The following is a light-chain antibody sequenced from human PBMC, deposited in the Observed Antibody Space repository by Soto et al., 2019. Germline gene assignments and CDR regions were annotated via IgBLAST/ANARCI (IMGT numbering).Light chain of an antibody. CDR1: KNDIGVYDF. CDR2: EVV. Sequence: QSALTQPPSASGSPGQSVTISCTGTKNDIGVYDFVSWYQHHPGKAPRLIIYEVVQRPSGVPDRFSGSKSGTSASLAITGLQAEDEAYYYCQSYESGWGVFGGGTQLTVL. CDR3: QSYESGWGV. V-gene: IGLV2-8*01. J-gene: IGLJ3*02.